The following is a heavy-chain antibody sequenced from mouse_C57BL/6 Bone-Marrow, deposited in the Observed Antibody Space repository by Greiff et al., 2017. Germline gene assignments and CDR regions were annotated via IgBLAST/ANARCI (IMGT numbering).Heavy chain of an antibody. CDR2: INTSSGYT. CDR3: SRWSGFYAIDY. J-gene: IGHJ4*01. CDR1: GYTFTSYR. V-gene: IGHV1-7*01. Sequence: VQLQPSGAELAKPGASVKMSCKASGYTFTSYRMHWVKLRHGQGLEWIGYINTSSGYTTYNQKFKDLFTFTADESSSTTYMQLSSLTSEDSAVYYCSRWSGFYAIDYWGQGTSVTVSS. D-gene: IGHD1-3*01.